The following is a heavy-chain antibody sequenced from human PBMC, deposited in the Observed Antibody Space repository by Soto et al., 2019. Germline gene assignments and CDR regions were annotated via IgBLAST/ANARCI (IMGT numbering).Heavy chain of an antibody. CDR1: GYTFTSYD. CDR2: MNPNSGNT. D-gene: IGHD3-10*01. V-gene: IGHV1-8*01. CDR3: AKEPSDYYGSGSPNWFDP. Sequence: ASVKVSCKASGYTFTSYDIHWVRQATGQGLEWIGWMNPNSGNTGYAQKFQSRVTMTRNTSISTAYMELNSLRAEDTALYYFAKEPSDYYGSGSPNWFDPWGQRTLVTVSS. J-gene: IGHJ5*02.